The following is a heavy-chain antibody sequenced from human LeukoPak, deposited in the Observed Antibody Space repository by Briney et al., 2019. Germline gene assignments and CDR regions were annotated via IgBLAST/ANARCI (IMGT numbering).Heavy chain of an antibody. V-gene: IGHV4-59*08. D-gene: IGHD6-13*01. J-gene: IGHJ4*02. CDR2: IYYSGST. CDR1: GGSISSYY. CDR3: ASQIGSSWTLGY. Sequence: PSETLSLTCTVSGGSISSYYWSWIRQPPGKGLEWIGYIYYSGSTNYNPSLKSRVTISVDTSKNQFSLKLSSVTAADTAVYYCASQIGSSWTLGYWGQGTLVTVSS.